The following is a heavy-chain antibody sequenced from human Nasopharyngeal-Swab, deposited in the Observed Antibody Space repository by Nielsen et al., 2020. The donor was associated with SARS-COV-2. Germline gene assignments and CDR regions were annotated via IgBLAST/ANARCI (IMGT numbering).Heavy chain of an antibody. CDR2: ISGSGGNT. Sequence: GESLKISCAASGFTFSSYAMSWVRQAPGKGLEWVSGISGSGGNTYYADSVKGRFTISRDDSKNIAYLQMNSLTTEDTAVYYCTRDFPFSVDTATRGYMDVWGKGTTVTVSS. CDR3: TRDFPFSVDTATRGYMDV. CDR1: GFTFSSYA. V-gene: IGHV3-23*01. J-gene: IGHJ6*03. D-gene: IGHD5-18*01.